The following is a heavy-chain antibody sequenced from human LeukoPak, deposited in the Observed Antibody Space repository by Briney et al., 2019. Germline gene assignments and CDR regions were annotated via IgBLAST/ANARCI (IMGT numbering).Heavy chain of an antibody. CDR2: IIPIFGTA. CDR3: ARGFIPTTQSSGWYS. CDR1: GYTFTSYA. D-gene: IGHD6-19*01. V-gene: IGHV1-69*13. J-gene: IGHJ4*02. Sequence: ASVKVSCKASGYTFTSYAISWVRQAPGQGLEWMGGIIPIFGTANYAQKFQGRVTITADESTSTAYMELSSLRSEDTAVYYCARGFIPTTQSSGWYSWGQGTLVTVSS.